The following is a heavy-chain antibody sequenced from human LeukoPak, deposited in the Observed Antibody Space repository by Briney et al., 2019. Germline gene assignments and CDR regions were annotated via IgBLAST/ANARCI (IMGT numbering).Heavy chain of an antibody. D-gene: IGHD4-17*01. CDR1: GYTFTGYY. V-gene: IGHV1-2*02. Sequence: ASVKVSCKASGYTFTGYYMHWVRQAPGQGLEWMGWINPNSGGTNYAQKFQGRVTMTRDTSISTAYMELSRLRSDDTAVYYCARNDYGDYGGYYMDVWGKGTTVTVSS. CDR3: ARNDYGDYGGYYMDV. J-gene: IGHJ6*03. CDR2: INPNSGGT.